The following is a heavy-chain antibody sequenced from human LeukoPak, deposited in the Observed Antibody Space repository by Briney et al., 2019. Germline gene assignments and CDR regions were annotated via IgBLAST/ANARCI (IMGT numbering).Heavy chain of an antibody. CDR3: ARDNSVGDIAWWFDP. V-gene: IGHV1-46*01. CDR2: ISPTGTTT. Sequence: ASVKVSCKASGYTFTSYYMHWVRQAPGQGLEWVGLISPTGTTTLYAQRFQGRVTLTRDMSTSTDYMELRSLKSEDTAVYYCARDNSVGDIAWWFDPWGQGTLVTVSS. CDR1: GYTFTSYY. D-gene: IGHD3-10*01. J-gene: IGHJ5*02.